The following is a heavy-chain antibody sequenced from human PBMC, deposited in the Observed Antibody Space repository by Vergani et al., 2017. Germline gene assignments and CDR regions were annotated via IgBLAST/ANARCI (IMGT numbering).Heavy chain of an antibody. V-gene: IGHV3-30*03. Sequence: QVQLVESGGGVVQPGRSLRLSCEASGFAFNNYGIHWVRQAPGKGLEWVAVISDGGSNEHYVDSLKGRFTISRDNSKNTLYLQMNSLRAEDTAVYYCARDREGSGYYYMDVWGTGTTVTVS. D-gene: IGHD3-3*01. CDR3: ARDREGSGYYYMDV. CDR1: GFAFNNYG. CDR2: ISDGGSNE. J-gene: IGHJ6*03.